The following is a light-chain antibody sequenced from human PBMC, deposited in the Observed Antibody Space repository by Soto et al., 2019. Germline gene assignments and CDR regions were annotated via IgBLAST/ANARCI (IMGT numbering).Light chain of an antibody. CDR2: AIS. V-gene: IGKV1-12*01. Sequence: DIQMTQSPSSVSASIGDRVTITCRASQVISNLLAWYQQKPGKAPKLLIYAISSLQNGLPSRFSGSGSGTDFTLTISSLQPEAFATYYCQQAKSFPWTFGQGTKVEIK. J-gene: IGKJ1*01. CDR3: QQAKSFPWT. CDR1: QVISNL.